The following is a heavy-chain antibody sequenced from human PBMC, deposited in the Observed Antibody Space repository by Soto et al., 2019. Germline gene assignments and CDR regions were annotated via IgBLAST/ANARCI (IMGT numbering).Heavy chain of an antibody. CDR2: INSDGSST. J-gene: IGHJ6*03. Sequence: GGSLRLSCAASGFTFSSYWMHWVRQAPGKGLVWVSRINSDGSSTSYADSVKGRFTISRDNAKNTLYLQMNSLRAEDTAVYYCASGGYDFWSGYPDRNYYYYYMDVWGKGTTVTVSS. CDR3: ASGGYDFWSGYPDRNYYYYYMDV. D-gene: IGHD3-3*01. CDR1: GFTFSSYW. V-gene: IGHV3-74*01.